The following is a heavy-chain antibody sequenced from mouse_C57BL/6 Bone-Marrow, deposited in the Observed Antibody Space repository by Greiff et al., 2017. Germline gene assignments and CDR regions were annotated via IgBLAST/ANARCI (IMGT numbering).Heavy chain of an antibody. Sequence: VQLQQPGAELVMPGASVKLSCKASGYTFTSYWMHWVKQRPGQGLEWIGEIDPSDSYTNYNQKFKGKSTLTLYKSSSTAYMQLSILTSEDSAVYFCARGIVTPFAYGGQGTLVTVSA. V-gene: IGHV1-69*01. D-gene: IGHD2-3*01. CDR1: GYTFTSYW. CDR3: ARGIVTPFAY. J-gene: IGHJ3*01. CDR2: IDPSDSYT.